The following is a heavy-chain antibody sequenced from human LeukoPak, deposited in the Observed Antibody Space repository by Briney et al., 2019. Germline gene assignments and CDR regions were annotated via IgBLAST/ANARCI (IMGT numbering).Heavy chain of an antibody. CDR1: GFTFSSYA. V-gene: IGHV3-30-3*01. J-gene: IGHJ3*02. D-gene: IGHD3-3*01. CDR3: ARGLISEWLSRRNAFDI. Sequence: GGSLRLSCAASGFTFSSYAMHWVRQAPGKGLEWVAVISYDGSNKYYADSVKGRFTISRDNSKNTLYLQMNSLRAEDTAVYYCARGLISEWLSRRNAFDIWGQGTMVTVSS. CDR2: ISYDGSNK.